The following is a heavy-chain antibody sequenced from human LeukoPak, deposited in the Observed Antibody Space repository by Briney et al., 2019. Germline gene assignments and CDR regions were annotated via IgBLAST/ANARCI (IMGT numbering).Heavy chain of an antibody. D-gene: IGHD3-10*01. V-gene: IGHV4-34*01. CDR1: GGSFSGYY. J-gene: IGHJ4*02. CDR2: INHSGST. CDR3: ARQATTMVRGNLDY. Sequence: SETLSLTCAVYGGSFSGYYWSWIRQPPGKGLEWIGEINHSGSTNYNPSLKSRVTISVDTSKNQLSLKLSSVTAADTAVYYCARQATTMVRGNLDYWGQGTLVTVSS.